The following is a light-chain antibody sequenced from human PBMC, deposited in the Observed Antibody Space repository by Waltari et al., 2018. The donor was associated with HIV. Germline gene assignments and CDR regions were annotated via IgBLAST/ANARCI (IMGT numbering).Light chain of an antibody. CDR2: DVY. V-gene: IGLV2-14*03. Sequence: QSALTQPASVSGSPGQSITISCTGTSSDVGAYEYVSWYQQHPGKVPKLLIYDVYNRPSRISNRFSGSKAGNTASLTISGLQAEDVAAYYCASFTSGRLNVFGTGTKVTVL. CDR3: ASFTSGRLNV. J-gene: IGLJ1*01. CDR1: SSDVGAYEY.